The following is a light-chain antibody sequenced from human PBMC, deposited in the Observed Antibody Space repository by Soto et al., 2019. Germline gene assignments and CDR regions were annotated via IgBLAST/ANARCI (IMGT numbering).Light chain of an antibody. CDR3: SSFTSSTTYV. V-gene: IGLV2-14*01. CDR1: SSDVGNYSY. J-gene: IGLJ1*01. CDR2: NVN. Sequence: QSVLTQSASVSGSPGQSITISCTGTSSDVGNYSYVSWYQQHPGEVPKLIIFNVNNRPSGVSNRFSGSKSGNTASLTISGLQAEDEADYYCSSFTSSTTYVFGTGTKVTVL.